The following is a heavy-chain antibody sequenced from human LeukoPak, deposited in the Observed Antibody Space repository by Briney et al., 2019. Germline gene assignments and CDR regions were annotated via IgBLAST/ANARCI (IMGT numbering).Heavy chain of an antibody. CDR3: ARRTITMIVGYYFDY. CDR2: IYYSGTT. V-gene: IGHV4-39*01. CDR1: GGSISSSSYY. D-gene: IGHD3-22*01. Sequence: SETLSLTCTVSGGSISSSSYYWGWIRQPPGKGLEWIGSIYYSGTTYYNPSLKSRVTISVDTSNNQFSLKLRSVTATDTAVYYCARRTITMIVGYYFDYWGQGTLATVSS. J-gene: IGHJ4*02.